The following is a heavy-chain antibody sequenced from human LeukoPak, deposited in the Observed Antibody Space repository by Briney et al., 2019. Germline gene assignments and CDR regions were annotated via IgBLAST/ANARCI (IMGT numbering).Heavy chain of an antibody. J-gene: IGHJ3*02. CDR2: INPSGGST. Sequence: GASVKVSCKASEYTFTSYYMHWVRQAPGQGLEWMGIINPSGGSTSYAQKFQGRVTMTRDTSTSTVYMELSSLRSEDTAVYYCAREMGGYSINSEAFDIWGQGTMVTVSS. CDR3: AREMGGYSINSEAFDI. V-gene: IGHV1-46*01. D-gene: IGHD4-11*01. CDR1: EYTFTSYY.